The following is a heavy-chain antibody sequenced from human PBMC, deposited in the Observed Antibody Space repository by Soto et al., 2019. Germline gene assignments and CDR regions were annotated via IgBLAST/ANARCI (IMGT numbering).Heavy chain of an antibody. CDR2: IYFTGNT. CDR1: GGPITSSSHF. V-gene: IGHV4-39*01. J-gene: IGHJ5*02. D-gene: IGHD6-25*01. CDR3: AGQTFTIAAASYGRSNWFDP. Sequence: SETLSLTCSASGGPITSSSHFWGWVRQPPGKGLEWIGTIYFTGNTYYTPSLKSRLTMSIDTSKNEFSLRLNSVTAADTAVYYCAGQTFTIAAASYGRSNWFDPWGPGTLVTVSS.